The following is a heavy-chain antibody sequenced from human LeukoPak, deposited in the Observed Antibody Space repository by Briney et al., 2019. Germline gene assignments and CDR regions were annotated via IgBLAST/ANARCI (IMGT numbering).Heavy chain of an antibody. CDR2: IKSDGSST. Sequence: GGSLRLSCAASGFTFSDYYMSWIRQAPGKGLVWVSRIKSDGSSTSYGDSVKGRFTISRDNAKNSLYLQMNTLRAEDTAVYYCATEGGNGYFQYWGQGTLVTVSS. D-gene: IGHD3-16*01. V-gene: IGHV3-74*01. J-gene: IGHJ1*01. CDR3: ATEGGNGYFQY. CDR1: GFTFSDYY.